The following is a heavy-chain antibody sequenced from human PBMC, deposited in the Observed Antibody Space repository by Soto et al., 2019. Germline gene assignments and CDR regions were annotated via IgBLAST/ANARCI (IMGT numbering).Heavy chain of an antibody. CDR3: ARVGYGDLAQ. CDR2: ISSSSIYT. Sequence: EVQLVESGGGLVKPGGSLRLSCVVSGFTFSSYSMNWVRQAPGKGLEWVSSISSSSIYTYYADPVKGRFTISRDNSKNTVYLQLSSLRADDTAVYYCARVGYGDLAQWGQGTWVTVSS. D-gene: IGHD4-17*01. CDR1: GFTFSSYS. J-gene: IGHJ4*02. V-gene: IGHV3-21*04.